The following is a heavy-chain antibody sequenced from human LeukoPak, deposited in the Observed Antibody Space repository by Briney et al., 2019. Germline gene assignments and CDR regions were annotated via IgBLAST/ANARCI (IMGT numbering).Heavy chain of an antibody. V-gene: IGHV3-23*01. J-gene: IGHJ4*02. CDR3: AKTNWNYLGGDY. D-gene: IGHD1-7*01. Sequence: GGSLRLSCAASGFTFSSYAMSWVRQAPGKGLEWVSAISGGGGSTYYADSVKGRFTISRDNSKNTLYLQMNSLRAGDTAVYYCAKTNWNYLGGDYWGQGTLVTVSS. CDR2: ISGGGGST. CDR1: GFTFSSYA.